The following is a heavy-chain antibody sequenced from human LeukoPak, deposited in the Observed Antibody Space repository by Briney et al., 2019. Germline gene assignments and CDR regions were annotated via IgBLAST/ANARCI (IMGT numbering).Heavy chain of an antibody. V-gene: IGHV3-23*01. Sequence: GGSLRLSCAASGFIFNIHGMNWVRQAPGKGLEWVSGITGDAGRTYYADSVKGRFTISRDNSKNTLYLQMNSLRAEDTAVYYCAKRRGLELLYYYYMDVWGKGTTVTVSS. CDR2: ITGDAGRT. CDR3: AKRRGLELLYYYYMDV. CDR1: GFIFNIHG. J-gene: IGHJ6*03. D-gene: IGHD1-7*01.